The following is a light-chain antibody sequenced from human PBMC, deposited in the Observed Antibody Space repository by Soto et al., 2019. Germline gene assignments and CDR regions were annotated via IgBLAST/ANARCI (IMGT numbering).Light chain of an antibody. V-gene: IGKV3-11*01. CDR3: QQRSNWPPRIT. J-gene: IGKJ5*01. CDR1: QSVSSY. Sequence: EIVLTQSPATLSLSPGERATLSCRASQSVSSYLAWYQQKPGQAPRLLIYDASNRATGIPARFSVSGSGTDFTPTISSLEPEDFAVYYCQQRSNWPPRITCGQGTRLEIK. CDR2: DAS.